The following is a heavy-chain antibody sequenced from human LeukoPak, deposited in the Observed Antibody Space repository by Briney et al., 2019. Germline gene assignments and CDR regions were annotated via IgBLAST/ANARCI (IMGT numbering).Heavy chain of an antibody. J-gene: IGHJ6*03. Sequence: PGGSLRLSCAASGFTFSSYAMHWVRQAPGKGLEYVSAISSNGGSTYYANSVKGRFTISRDNSKTTLYLQMNSLRAEDTAVYSCARGDYGDYWNYYYMDVWGKGTTVTVSS. CDR2: ISSNGGST. CDR3: ARGDYGDYWNYYYMDV. V-gene: IGHV3-64*01. CDR1: GFTFSSYA. D-gene: IGHD4-17*01.